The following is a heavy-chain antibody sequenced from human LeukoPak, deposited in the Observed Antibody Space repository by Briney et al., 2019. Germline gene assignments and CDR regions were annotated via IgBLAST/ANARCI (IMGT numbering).Heavy chain of an antibody. J-gene: IGHJ6*03. CDR3: AREVLRYFDWENYYYYMDV. CDR2: IKQDGSEK. D-gene: IGHD3-9*01. V-gene: IGHV3-7*01. CDR1: GFTFSSYW. Sequence: GGSLRLSCAAPGFTFSSYWMSWVRQAPGKGLEWVANIKQDGSEKYYVDSVKGRFTISRDNAKNSLYLQMNSLRAEDTAVYYCAREVLRYFDWENYYYYMDVWGKGTTVTVSS.